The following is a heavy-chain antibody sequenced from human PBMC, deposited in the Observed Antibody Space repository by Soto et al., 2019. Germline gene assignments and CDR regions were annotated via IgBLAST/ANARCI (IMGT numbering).Heavy chain of an antibody. Sequence: QVQLVQSGAEVKKPGSSVKVSCKASGGTFSSYAISWVRQAPGQGLEWMGGIIPIFGTANYAQKFQGRVTSTADESTSTAYMERSSLRSEDTAVYYCAKGSRFLEWLSSVYYYGMDVWGQGTTVTVSS. V-gene: IGHV1-69*12. CDR1: GGTFSSYA. J-gene: IGHJ6*02. D-gene: IGHD3-3*01. CDR3: AKGSRFLEWLSSVYYYGMDV. CDR2: IIPIFGTA.